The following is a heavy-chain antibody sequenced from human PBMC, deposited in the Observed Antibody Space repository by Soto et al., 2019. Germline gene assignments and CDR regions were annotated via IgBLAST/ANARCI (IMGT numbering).Heavy chain of an antibody. V-gene: IGHV1-8*01. J-gene: IGHJ4*02. CDR3: ARPQYCSRGSCYGLYDY. Sequence: QVQLVQSGAEVKKPGASVKVSCKASGYTFTSYDINWVRQATGQGLEWMGWMNPNSGNTGYAQKFQGRVTMTRNTSISTAYMELSSLRSEDTAVYYCARPQYCSRGSCYGLYDYWGQGTLVTVSS. D-gene: IGHD2-15*01. CDR2: MNPNSGNT. CDR1: GYTFTSYD.